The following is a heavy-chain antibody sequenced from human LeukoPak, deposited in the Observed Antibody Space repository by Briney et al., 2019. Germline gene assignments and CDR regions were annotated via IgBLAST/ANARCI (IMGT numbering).Heavy chain of an antibody. Sequence: GASVKVPCKASGYTFTSYGISWVRQAPGQGLEWMGWISAYNGNTNYAQKLQGRVTMTTDTSTSTAYMELRSLRSDDTAVYYCARDVFGVVIAYYYYGMDVWGQGTTVTVSS. CDR1: GYTFTSYG. CDR2: ISAYNGNT. J-gene: IGHJ6*02. V-gene: IGHV1-18*01. D-gene: IGHD3-3*01. CDR3: ARDVFGVVIAYYYYGMDV.